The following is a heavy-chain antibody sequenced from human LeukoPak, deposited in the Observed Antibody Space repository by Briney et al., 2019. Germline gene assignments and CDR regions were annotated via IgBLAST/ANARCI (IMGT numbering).Heavy chain of an antibody. CDR2: INSGGSGT. CDR3: ARDSSKDY. V-gene: IGHV3-74*01. J-gene: IGHJ4*02. Sequence: PGGSLRLSCAASGFNFASNWMHWVRHTPGKGLVWVSRINSGGSGTSYADSVKGRFTISRDSAKNSLYLQMNSLRADDTAVYYCARDSSKDYWGQGTLVTVSS. CDR1: GFNFASNW.